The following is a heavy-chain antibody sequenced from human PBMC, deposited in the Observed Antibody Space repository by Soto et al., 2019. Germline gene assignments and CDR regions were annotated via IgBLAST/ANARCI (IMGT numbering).Heavy chain of an antibody. CDR2: ISYDGSNK. J-gene: IGHJ4*02. CDR1: GFTFSSYA. D-gene: IGHD6-6*01. V-gene: IGHV3-30-3*01. CDR3: AGGIKKQLVPVV. Sequence: QVQLVESGGGVVQPGRSLRLSCAASGFTFSSYAMHWVRQAPGKGLEWVAVISYDGSNKYYADSVKGRFTISRDNSKNTLYLQMNSLRAEDTAVYYCAGGIKKQLVPVVWGQGTLVTVSS.